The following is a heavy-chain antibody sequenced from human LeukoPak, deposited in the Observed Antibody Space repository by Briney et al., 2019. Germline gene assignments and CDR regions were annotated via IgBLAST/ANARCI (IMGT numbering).Heavy chain of an antibody. J-gene: IGHJ6*02. D-gene: IGHD4-17*01. CDR2: ISWNSGSI. V-gene: IGHV3-9*01. CDR1: GFTFDDYA. Sequence: PGGSLRLSCAASGFTFDDYAMHWVRQAPGKGLEWVSGISWNSGSIGYADSVKGRFTISRDNAKNSLYLQMNSLRAEDTALYYCAKDSAMTTVTLYYYYGMDVWGQGTTVTVTS. CDR3: AKDSAMTTVTLYYYYGMDV.